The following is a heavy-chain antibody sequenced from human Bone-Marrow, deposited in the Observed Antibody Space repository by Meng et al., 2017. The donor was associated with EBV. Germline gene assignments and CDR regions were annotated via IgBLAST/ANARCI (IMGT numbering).Heavy chain of an antibody. CDR1: GGSISSNHW. V-gene: IGHV4-4*02. Sequence: VQLQGSGPGLVKPSGTLSLTCAVSGGSISSNHWWSWVRQPPGKGLEWIGEIYHSGSTNFNPSLKSRVTLSLDNSKNQFSLKLSSVTAADTAVYYCARDRWELQKAFEYWGQGTLVTVSS. CDR3: ARDRWELQKAFEY. D-gene: IGHD1-26*01. CDR2: IYHSGST. J-gene: IGHJ4*02.